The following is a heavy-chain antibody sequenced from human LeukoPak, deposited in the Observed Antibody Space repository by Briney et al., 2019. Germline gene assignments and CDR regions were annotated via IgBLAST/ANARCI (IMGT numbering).Heavy chain of an antibody. CDR1: GFTFSSHS. J-gene: IGHJ4*02. V-gene: IGHV3-21*05. CDR3: ASSFDY. Sequence: GGSLRLSCAASGFTFSSHSMNWVRQAPGKGLEWVSYISDDSSFIYYADSVKGRFTISRDDAKNSLYLQMNSLRVEDTAVYYCASSFDYWGQGTLVTVSS. CDR2: ISDDSSFI.